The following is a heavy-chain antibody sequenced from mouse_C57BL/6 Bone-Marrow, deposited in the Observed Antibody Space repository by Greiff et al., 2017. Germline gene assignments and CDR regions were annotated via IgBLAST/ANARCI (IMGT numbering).Heavy chain of an antibody. D-gene: IGHD1-1*01. J-gene: IGHJ4*01. V-gene: IGHV1S56*01. CDR2: IYLGNLNI. Sequence: QVQLKESGPVLVKPGASVRISCKASGYNFTDNYMHWVKQRPGQGLEWIGWIYLGNLNIKYNEKFKGKATLTADKSSSTAYMQLSSLTSEDSAVYFCARGDYFGNYAMDYWGQGTSVTVSS. CDR1: GYNFTDNY. CDR3: ARGDYFGNYAMDY.